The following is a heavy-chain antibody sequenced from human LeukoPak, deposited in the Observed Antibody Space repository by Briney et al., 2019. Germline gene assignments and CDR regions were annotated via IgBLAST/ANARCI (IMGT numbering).Heavy chain of an antibody. D-gene: IGHD2-15*01. CDR2: IYSGGNT. V-gene: IGHV3-53*01. CDR3: ARDPYCSGGSCYLNWFDP. CDR1: GFTVSSNY. J-gene: IGHJ5*02. Sequence: GGSLRLSCAASGFTVSSNYMSWVRQAPGKGLEWVSVIYSGGNTYYADSVKGRFTISRDNSKNTLYLQMNSLRAEDTAVYYCARDPYCSGGSCYLNWFDPWGQGTLVTVSS.